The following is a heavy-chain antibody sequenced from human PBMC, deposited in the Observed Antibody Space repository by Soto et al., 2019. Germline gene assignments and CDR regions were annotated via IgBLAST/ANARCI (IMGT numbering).Heavy chain of an antibody. J-gene: IGHJ6*02. CDR3: WGVSGISYPVMAV. V-gene: IGHV4-34*01. CDR2: INHSGST. D-gene: IGHD3-10*01. Sequence: SETLCLSCAVVWGSCSGYGGSWIRQPPGEGLEWVGEINHSGSTHYNPSLKSRVNISVDTSKNQFSLKLSSVTAADPAVDYFWGVSGISYPVMAVWGQGTPVTVSS. CDR1: WGSCSGYG.